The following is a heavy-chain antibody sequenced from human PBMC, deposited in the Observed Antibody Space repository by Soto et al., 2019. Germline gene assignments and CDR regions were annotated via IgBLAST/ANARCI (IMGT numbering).Heavy chain of an antibody. D-gene: IGHD6-19*01. CDR1: GFTLSDHY. Sequence: GGSLRLSCAASGFTLSDHYMDWVRQAPGKGLEWVARTRNKIGSYSTEYAASVQGRFSISRDDSKTSVLLQMNSLRGEDTAVYFCARVDMAVTGNDYWGQGTLVTVSS. CDR2: TRNKIGSYST. V-gene: IGHV3-72*01. J-gene: IGHJ4*02. CDR3: ARVDMAVTGNDY.